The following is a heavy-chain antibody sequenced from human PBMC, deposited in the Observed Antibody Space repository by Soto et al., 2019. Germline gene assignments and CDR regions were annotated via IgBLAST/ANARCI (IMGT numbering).Heavy chain of an antibody. CDR1: GFTFSTYA. J-gene: IGHJ4*02. CDR3: ARDQGRSITCQLDY. Sequence: GGPLRLACAVSGFTFSTYAMHLFRQAPGNGLEWMAVISYDGSNTYYADYVKGRFTISRDNMLYLQMNSLRAEDTAVYYCARDQGRSITCQLDYWGQGPLVTVSS. CDR2: ISYDGSNT. D-gene: IGHD2-2*01. V-gene: IGHV3-30-3*01.